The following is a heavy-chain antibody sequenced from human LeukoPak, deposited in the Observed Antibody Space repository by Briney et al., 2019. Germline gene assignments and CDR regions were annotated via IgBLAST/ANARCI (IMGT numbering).Heavy chain of an antibody. CDR1: GGSMSSSY. CDR2: IYSTGTT. D-gene: IGHD5-18*01. V-gene: IGHV4-59*01. J-gene: IGHJ4*02. CDR3: ARGQLHPPYS. Sequence: PSQSLSLTWSVSGGSMSSSYARCVRPPPRKGLEWIAYIYSTGTTKYTPSPTSQVTIPQDRSMNQFSLQMRPVPAADPAIYYCARGQLHPPYSWGQGVLVTVSS.